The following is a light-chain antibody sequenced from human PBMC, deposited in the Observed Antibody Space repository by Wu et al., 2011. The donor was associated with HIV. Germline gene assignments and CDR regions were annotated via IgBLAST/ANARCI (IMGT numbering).Light chain of an antibody. V-gene: IGKV3-11*01. Sequence: EIVLTQSPGTLSLSPGERATLSCGASVGNNFLAWYQQKPGQAPRLLIYGASNRATGIPDRFSGSASGTQVTLTISSLEPEDFAVYYCQQRSNWPPEITFGQGTRLEIK. J-gene: IGKJ5*01. CDR3: QQRSNWPPEIT. CDR1: VGNNF. CDR2: GAS.